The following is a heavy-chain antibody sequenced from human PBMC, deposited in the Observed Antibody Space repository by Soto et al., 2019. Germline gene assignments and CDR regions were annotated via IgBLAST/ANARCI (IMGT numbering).Heavy chain of an antibody. CDR3: ARARYCASPSCYKHYYYGMDT. Sequence: QDQLVQSGAEVKKPGASVKISCEASGYTFTSHGISWVRQAPGQGLEWLGWISTYNSRKHYAQKVQGRVTMTTVTSTSTAYLDLRSLTFDDTAVYYCARARYCASPSCYKHYYYGMDTWGQGSTVTVSS. J-gene: IGHJ6*02. D-gene: IGHD2-2*02. CDR1: GYTFTSHG. V-gene: IGHV1-18*04. CDR2: ISTYNSRK.